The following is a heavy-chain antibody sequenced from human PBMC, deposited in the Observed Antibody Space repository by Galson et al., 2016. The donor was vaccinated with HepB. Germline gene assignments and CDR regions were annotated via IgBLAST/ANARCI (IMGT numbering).Heavy chain of an antibody. CDR3: AKDPSRLLEAGRLDS. V-gene: IGHV3-30*18. J-gene: IGHJ4*02. CDR2: IPHNGNYK. CDR1: GFTFSSFG. Sequence: SLRLSCAGSGFTFSSFGLHWVRQAPGKGLDWVAVIPHNGNYKYYADSVKGRFTISRDNSKTTVYLQMNSLRAEDTAVYYCAKDPSRLLEAGRLDSWGQGTLVTVPS. D-gene: IGHD6-19*01.